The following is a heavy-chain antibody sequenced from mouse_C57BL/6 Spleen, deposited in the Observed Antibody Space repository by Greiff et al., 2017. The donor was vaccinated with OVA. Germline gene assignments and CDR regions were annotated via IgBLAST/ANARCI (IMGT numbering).Heavy chain of an antibody. CDR1: GFTFSSYT. J-gene: IGHJ2*01. CDR2: ISGGGGNT. D-gene: IGHD1-1*01. CDR3: ARHVYYGSSYPLDY. V-gene: IGHV5-9*01. Sequence: EVQLVESGGGLVKPGGSLKLSCAASGFTFSSYTMSWVRQTPEKRLEWVATISGGGGNTYYPDSVKGRFTISRDNAKNTLYLQMSSLRSEDTALYYCARHVYYGSSYPLDYWGQGTTLTVSS.